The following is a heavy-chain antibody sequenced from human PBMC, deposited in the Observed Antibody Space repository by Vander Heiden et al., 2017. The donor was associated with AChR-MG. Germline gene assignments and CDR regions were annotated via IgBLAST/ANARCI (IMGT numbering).Heavy chain of an antibody. V-gene: IGHV4-61*02. CDR1: GGPISSGSYY. J-gene: IGHJ4*02. CDR2: IYTSGST. D-gene: IGHD4-17*01. Sequence: QVQLQESGPGLVKPSQTLSLTCTVSGGPISSGSYYWSWIRQPAGKGLEWIGRIYTSGSTNYNPSLKSRVTISVDTSKNQFSLKLSSVTAADTAVYYCARSIRTLRWVVDYWGQGTLVTVSS. CDR3: ARSIRTLRWVVDY.